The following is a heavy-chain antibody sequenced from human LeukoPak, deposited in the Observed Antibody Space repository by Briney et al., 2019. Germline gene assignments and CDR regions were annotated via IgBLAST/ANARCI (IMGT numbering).Heavy chain of an antibody. Sequence: GGSVRLSCVASGFTFSENWMHWVRQAPGKGLAWVSHINRDGGLTNYADSVKGRFTISRDNARNTVYLQMSSLRVEDTAIYFCAREEHRLAEAGTSAFDLGGQGTLVTDSP. CDR1: GFTFSENW. CDR2: INRDGGLT. V-gene: IGHV3-74*01. CDR3: AREEHRLAEAGTSAFDL. J-gene: IGHJ3*01. D-gene: IGHD6-13*01.